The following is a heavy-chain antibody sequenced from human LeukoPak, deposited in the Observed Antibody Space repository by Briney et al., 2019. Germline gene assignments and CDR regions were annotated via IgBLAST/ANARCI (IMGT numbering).Heavy chain of an antibody. V-gene: IGHV3-21*01. CDR1: GFTFSSYS. Sequence: AGGSLRLSCAASGFTFSSYSMNWVRQAPGKGLEWVSSISSSSSYIYYADSVKGRFTISRDNAKNSLYLQMNSLRAEDTAVYYCARRILSPQLVHYYFDYWGQGTLVTVSS. J-gene: IGHJ4*02. CDR2: ISSSSSYI. CDR3: ARRILSPQLVHYYFDY. D-gene: IGHD6-13*01.